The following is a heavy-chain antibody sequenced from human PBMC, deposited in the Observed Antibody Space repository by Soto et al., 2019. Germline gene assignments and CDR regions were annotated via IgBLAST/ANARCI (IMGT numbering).Heavy chain of an antibody. CDR1: GGSISSGGYS. V-gene: IGHV4-30-2*02. J-gene: IGHJ6*02. CDR2: IYHSGST. D-gene: IGHD3-16*01. CDR3: AQGGVRMDV. Sequence: PSETLSLTCAVSGGSISSGGYSWSWIRQPPGKGLEWIGYIYHSGSTNYNPSLKSRVTISVDTSNNQFSLKLSSVTAADTAVYYCAQGGVRMDVWGQGTTVTVSS.